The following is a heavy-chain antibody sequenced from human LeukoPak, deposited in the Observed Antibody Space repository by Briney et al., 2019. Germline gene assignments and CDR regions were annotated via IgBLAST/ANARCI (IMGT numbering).Heavy chain of an antibody. J-gene: IGHJ4*02. CDR2: ISHSGTT. CDR1: AGSISSGGYF. D-gene: IGHD2-2*01. Sequence: SETLSLTCTVSAGSISSGGYFCRWLRHLPVKGLEWIGYISHSGTTYYNPSLKTRLTISGDTTKNQFSLMLSSVTAADTAVYLWGRDCRSVVCSNEGVDYWGEGTLVTVYS. CDR3: GRDCRSVVCSNEGVDY. V-gene: IGHV4-31*02.